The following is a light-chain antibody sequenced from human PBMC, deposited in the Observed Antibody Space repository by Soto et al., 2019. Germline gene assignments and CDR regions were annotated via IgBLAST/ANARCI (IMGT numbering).Light chain of an antibody. CDR2: GAS. V-gene: IGKV1-12*02. CDR3: QQANGDPWT. J-gene: IGKJ1*01. Sequence: DIQMTQSPSSVSASVGDRVTISCRASNDVRSCLAWYQQKPGKAPNLLIYGASTLQSGVPSRFSGSGSGTDFTLTISSLQPEDFATYYCQQANGDPWTFGQGTKVEIK. CDR1: NDVRSC.